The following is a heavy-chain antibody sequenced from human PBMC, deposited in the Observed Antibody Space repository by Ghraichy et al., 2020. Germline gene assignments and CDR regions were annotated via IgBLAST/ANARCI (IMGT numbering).Heavy chain of an antibody. J-gene: IGHJ5*02. Sequence: GGSLRLSCAASGFTFSSYWMSWVRQAPGKGLEWVANIKQDGSEKYYVDSVKGRFTISRDNAKNSLYLQMNSLRAEDTAVYYCARDVGGSRFLGFDPWGQGTLVTVSS. V-gene: IGHV3-7*03. CDR1: GFTFSSYW. CDR2: IKQDGSEK. D-gene: IGHD2-15*01. CDR3: ARDVGGSRFLGFDP.